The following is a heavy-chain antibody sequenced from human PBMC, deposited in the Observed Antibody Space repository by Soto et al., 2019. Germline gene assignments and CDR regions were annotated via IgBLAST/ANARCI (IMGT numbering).Heavy chain of an antibody. J-gene: IGHJ4*02. CDR1: GYGITWYW. Sequence: ASRTNSGKGSGYGITWYWIGWVRQMTRKGLEWMGIIYPGDSDTRYSPSFQGQVTISADKSISTAYLQWSSLKASDTAMYYCARQPSDFWSGYHPFDYWGQGTLVTLSS. D-gene: IGHD3-3*01. CDR3: ARQPSDFWSGYHPFDY. V-gene: IGHV5-51*01. CDR2: IYPGDSDT.